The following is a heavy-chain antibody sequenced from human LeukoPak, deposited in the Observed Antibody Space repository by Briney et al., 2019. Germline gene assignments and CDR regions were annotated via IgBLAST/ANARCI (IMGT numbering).Heavy chain of an antibody. CDR1: GFTFSSYG. V-gene: IGHV3-33*06. Sequence: GGSLRLSCAASGFTFSSYGMHWVRQAPGKGLEWVAVIWYDGSNKYYADSVKGRFTISRDNSKNTLYLQMNSLRAEDKAVYYCAKGGCSSTSCYGEVYYYYMDVWGKGTTVTVSS. D-gene: IGHD2-2*01. CDR3: AKGGCSSTSCYGEVYYYYMDV. CDR2: IWYDGSNK. J-gene: IGHJ6*03.